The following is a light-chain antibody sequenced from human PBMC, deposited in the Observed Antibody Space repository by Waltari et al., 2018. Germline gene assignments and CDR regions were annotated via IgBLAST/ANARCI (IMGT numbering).Light chain of an antibody. Sequence: SCRASKTVGRSFCGYQQKPGQAPRLLIYGASTRAAGIPDRFSGSGSGTDFSLTISRLEPEDFAVYYCQKYERLPATFGQGTKVEIK. CDR2: GAS. CDR1: KTVGRSF. J-gene: IGKJ1*01. CDR3: QKYERLPAT. V-gene: IGKV3-20*01.